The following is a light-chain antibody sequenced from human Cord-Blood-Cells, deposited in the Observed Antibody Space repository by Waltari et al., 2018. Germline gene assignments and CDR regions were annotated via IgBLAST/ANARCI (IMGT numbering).Light chain of an antibody. J-gene: IGLJ1*01. CDR3: CSYAGSYTFV. V-gene: IGLV2-11*01. CDR2: DVS. CDR1: SSDVGGYNY. Sequence: QSALTQPRSVSGSPGQSVTLSCTGTSSDVGGYNYVSWYQQHPAKAPKLMIYDVSKRPSGVPDRFSGSKSGNTASLTISGLQAEDEADYYCCSYAGSYTFVFGTGTKVTVL.